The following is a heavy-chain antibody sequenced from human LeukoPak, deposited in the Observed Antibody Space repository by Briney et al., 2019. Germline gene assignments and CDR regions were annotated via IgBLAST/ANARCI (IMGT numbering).Heavy chain of an antibody. V-gene: IGHV3-20*04. CDR1: GFTFDDYG. D-gene: IGHD3-22*01. J-gene: IGHJ4*02. CDR2: INWNGGST. CDR3: ARVSGLGSYYDSSGYPDY. Sequence: GGSPRLSCAASGFTFDDYGMSWVRQAPGKGLEWVSGINWNGGSTGYADSVKGRFTISRDNAKNSLYLQMNSLRAEGTALYYCARVSGLGSYYDSSGYPDYWGQGTLVTVSS.